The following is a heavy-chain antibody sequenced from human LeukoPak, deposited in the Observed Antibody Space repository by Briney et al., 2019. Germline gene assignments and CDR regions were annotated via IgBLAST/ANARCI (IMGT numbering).Heavy chain of an antibody. CDR1: GGSFSGHY. D-gene: IGHD3-22*01. V-gene: IGHV4-34*01. J-gene: IGHJ4*02. CDR2: INRSGST. CDR3: ARDKYYYDSSASIRFDY. Sequence: SETLSLTCAVYGGSFSGHYWTWIRQSPGKGLEWIGEINRSGSTSHNPSLKSRLTISQDTSKNQFSLKLTSLIAADTAVYYCARDKYYYDSSASIRFDYWGQGTLVTVSS.